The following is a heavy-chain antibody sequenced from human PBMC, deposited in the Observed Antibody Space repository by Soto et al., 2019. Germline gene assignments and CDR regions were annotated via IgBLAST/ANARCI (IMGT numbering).Heavy chain of an antibody. CDR2: ISSSGDTV. CDR3: ARDVAVDGDAVDI. D-gene: IGHD2-21*01. Sequence: EVQLVESGGGLVQPGGSLRLSCAASGLTFSIYEMNWVRQAPGKGLEWVSDISSSGDTVYYADSVKGRFTISRDNANHSVYLRRNSLRAEDMAVDYCARDVAVDGDAVDIWGQGTMVTVSS. CDR1: GLTFSIYE. V-gene: IGHV3-48*03. J-gene: IGHJ3*02.